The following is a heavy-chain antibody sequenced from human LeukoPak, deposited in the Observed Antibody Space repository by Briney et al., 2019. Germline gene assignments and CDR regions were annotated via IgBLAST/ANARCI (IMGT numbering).Heavy chain of an antibody. CDR2: ISYDGSNK. CDR1: GFTFSSYV. CDR3: AKARRTTGFDP. V-gene: IGHV3-30*18. Sequence: PGRSLRLSCAASGFTFSSYVMHWVRQAPGKGLEWVAVISYDGSNKYYADSVKGRFSISRDNSKNTLYLQMNSLRAEDTAVYYCAKARRTTGFDPWGQGTLVTVSS. J-gene: IGHJ5*02. D-gene: IGHD1-1*01.